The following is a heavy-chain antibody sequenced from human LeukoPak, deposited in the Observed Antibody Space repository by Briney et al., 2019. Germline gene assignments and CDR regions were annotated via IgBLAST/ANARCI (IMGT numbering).Heavy chain of an antibody. J-gene: IGHJ3*02. Sequence: GGSLRLSCAASGFTFSSYAMHWVRQAPGKGLEWVAVISYDGSNKYYADSVKGRFTISRDNSKNTLYLQMNSLRAEDTAVYYCARDGGYSGSYYDAFDIWSQGTMVTVSS. CDR3: ARDGGYSGSYYDAFDI. V-gene: IGHV3-30*04. D-gene: IGHD1-26*01. CDR2: ISYDGSNK. CDR1: GFTFSSYA.